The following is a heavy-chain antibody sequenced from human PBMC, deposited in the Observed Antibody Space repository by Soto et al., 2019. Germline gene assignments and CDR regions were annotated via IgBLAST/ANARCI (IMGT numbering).Heavy chain of an antibody. V-gene: IGHV3-48*01. D-gene: IGHD3-22*01. CDR3: PRDRFDSYETRGYWRFDP. CDR1: GFTFSSYS. J-gene: IGHJ5*02. Sequence: EVQLVESGGGLVQPGGSLRLSCAASGFTFSSYSMNWVRQAPGKGLEWVSYISSSSSTIYYADSVKGRFTISRDNDKNSRYLQMNSLRAEDAAVYHCPRDRFDSYETRGYWRFDPWGQGTLVTVSS. CDR2: ISSSSSTI.